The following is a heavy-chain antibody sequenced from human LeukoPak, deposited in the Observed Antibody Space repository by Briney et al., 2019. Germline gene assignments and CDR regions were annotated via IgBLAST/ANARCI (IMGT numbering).Heavy chain of an antibody. V-gene: IGHV1-18*01. J-gene: IGHJ4*02. CDR3: ARAPYYYGSGSYNDY. Sequence: GASVKVSCKASGYTFTSYGISWVRQDPGQGLEWMGWISAYNGNTDYAQKLQGRVTMTTDTSTSTAYMELRSLRSDDTAVYYCARAPYYYGSGSYNDYWGQGTLVTVSS. D-gene: IGHD3-10*01. CDR1: GYTFTSYG. CDR2: ISAYNGNT.